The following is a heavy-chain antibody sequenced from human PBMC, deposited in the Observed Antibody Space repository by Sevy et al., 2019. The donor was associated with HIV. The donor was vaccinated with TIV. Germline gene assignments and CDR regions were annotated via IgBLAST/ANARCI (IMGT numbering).Heavy chain of an antibody. CDR3: AGARYDSSGSFDAFDI. CDR1: GFTFYNYA. Sequence: GGSLRLSCAASGFTFYNYAMNWVRQAPGKGLEWVSTIFRSGETTYYADSVKARLTISRDNSKNTLYLQMNSLRTEDTALYDRAGARYDSSGSFDAFDIWGQGTMVTVSS. D-gene: IGHD3-22*01. CDR2: IFRSGETT. J-gene: IGHJ3*02. V-gene: IGHV3-23*01.